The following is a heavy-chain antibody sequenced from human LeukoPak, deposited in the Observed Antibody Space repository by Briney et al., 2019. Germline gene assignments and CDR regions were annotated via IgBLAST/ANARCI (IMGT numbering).Heavy chain of an antibody. D-gene: IGHD7-27*01. CDR2: INAGNGNT. V-gene: IGHV1-3*01. CDR1: GYTFTSYA. Sequence: GASVKISCKASGYTFTSYAMHWVRQAPGQRLEWMGWINAGNGNTKYSQKFQGRVTITRDTSASTAYMELSSLRSEDTAVYYCARSWGLYYFDYWGQGTLVTVSS. J-gene: IGHJ4*02. CDR3: ARSWGLYYFDY.